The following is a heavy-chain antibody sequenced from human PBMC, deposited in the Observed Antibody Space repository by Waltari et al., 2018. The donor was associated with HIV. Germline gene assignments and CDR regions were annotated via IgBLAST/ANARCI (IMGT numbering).Heavy chain of an antibody. Sequence: QVQLVQSGAEVKKPGASVKVSCKASGYTFPSHDINWVRQATGQGLEWMGWMNPNSGNTGYAQKFQGRVTMTRNTSKSTAYMELSSLTSEDTAVYYCARGRGSTNRNGMDVWGQGTTVTVSS. D-gene: IGHD2-2*01. CDR2: MNPNSGNT. CDR1: GYTFPSHD. V-gene: IGHV1-8*01. CDR3: ARGRGSTNRNGMDV. J-gene: IGHJ6*02.